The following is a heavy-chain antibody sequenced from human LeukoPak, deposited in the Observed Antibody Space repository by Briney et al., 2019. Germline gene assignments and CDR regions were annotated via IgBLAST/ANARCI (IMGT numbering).Heavy chain of an antibody. J-gene: IGHJ4*02. CDR2: IYPGDSDT. D-gene: IGHD2/OR15-2a*01. CDR3: ARAGYSNRWDGVDY. V-gene: IGHV5-51*01. Sequence: GESLKISCKGSGYTFTNYWIGWVRQMPGKGLEFMGIIYPGDSDTRYSPSFQGQVTISVDKSINTAYPQWSSLKVSDSAMYYCARAGYSNRWDGVDYWGQGTLVTVSS. CDR1: GYTFTNYW.